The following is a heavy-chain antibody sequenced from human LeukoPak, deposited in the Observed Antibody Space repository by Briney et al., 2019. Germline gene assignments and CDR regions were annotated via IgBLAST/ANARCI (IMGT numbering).Heavy chain of an antibody. D-gene: IGHD2-2*01. V-gene: IGHV3-30*02. CDR2: IRYDGNNK. CDR1: GLTFSSYG. Sequence: GGSLRLSCAASGLTFSSYGMHWVRQAPGIGLGWVAFIRYDGNNKYYADSVKGRFTISRDNSENTLYLQMNSLRVEDTAVYFCAKGREKYCTSTSCYHDYWGQGTLVTVSS. CDR3: AKGREKYCTSTSCYHDY. J-gene: IGHJ4*02.